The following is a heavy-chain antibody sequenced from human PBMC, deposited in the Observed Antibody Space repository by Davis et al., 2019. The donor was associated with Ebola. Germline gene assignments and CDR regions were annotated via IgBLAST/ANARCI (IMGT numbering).Heavy chain of an antibody. CDR1: GFTFSSYA. CDR3: ARDPTTVTTWNRGYMDV. J-gene: IGHJ6*03. Sequence: GESLKISCAASGFTFSSYAMSWVRQAPGKGLEWVSAISGSGGSTYYADSVKGRFTISRDNAKNSLYLQMNSLRAEDTAVYYCARDPTTVTTWNRGYMDVWGKGTTVTVSS. D-gene: IGHD4-11*01. CDR2: ISGSGGST. V-gene: IGHV3-23*01.